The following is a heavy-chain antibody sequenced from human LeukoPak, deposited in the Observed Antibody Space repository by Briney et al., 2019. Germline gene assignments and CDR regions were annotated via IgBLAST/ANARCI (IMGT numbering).Heavy chain of an antibody. CDR2: IRTKTNNYAT. D-gene: IGHD2-21*02. CDR3: ARLSGTVLGTAIHWYFDL. V-gene: IGHV3-73*01. CDR1: GFSFSGSA. Sequence: PGGSLRLSCAASGFSFSGSAIHWVRQASGKGLEWVGRIRTKTNNYATAYGPSVEGRFTISRDDSKNTAYLQMSSLKSEDTAVYYCARLSGTVLGTAIHWYFDLWGRGALVTVSS. J-gene: IGHJ2*01.